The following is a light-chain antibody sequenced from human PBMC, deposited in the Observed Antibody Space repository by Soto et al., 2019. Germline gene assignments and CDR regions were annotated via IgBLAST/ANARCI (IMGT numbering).Light chain of an antibody. V-gene: IGKV3-20*01. CDR2: GAS. J-gene: IGKJ5*01. CDR3: QQYGSSPIT. CDR1: QSVSSSY. Sequence: EIVLTQSPGTLSLSPGERATLSDRAGQSVSSSYLAWYQRKPGQAPRLLIYGASSRATGIPARFSGSGSGTDFTLTISRLEPEDFAVYYCQQYGSSPITFGQGTRLEIK.